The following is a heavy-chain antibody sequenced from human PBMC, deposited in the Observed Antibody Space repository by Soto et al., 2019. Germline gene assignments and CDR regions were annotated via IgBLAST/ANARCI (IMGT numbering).Heavy chain of an antibody. D-gene: IGHD3-22*01. Sequence: EVQLLESGGALVQPGGSLRLSCEASGFTYVKYAMSWVRQAPGKGLEWVSGISGDAGRTFYADSVKGRFTISRDNSKNTVYMQMNSLRVEDTAVYYCVKDTVVVINGGDLDYWGQGTLVSVSS. CDR1: GFTYVKYA. V-gene: IGHV3-23*01. CDR3: VKDTVVVINGGDLDY. CDR2: ISGDAGRT. J-gene: IGHJ4*02.